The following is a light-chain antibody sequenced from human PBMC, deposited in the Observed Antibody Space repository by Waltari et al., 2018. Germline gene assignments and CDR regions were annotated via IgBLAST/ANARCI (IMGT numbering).Light chain of an antibody. J-gene: IGKJ3*01. CDR1: QSLLHSNVYNY. CDR2: LGS. CDR3: MQALQSPFT. Sequence: VRTQSPLALPVTPGERAAISCRSSQSLLHSNVYNYLDWYLQKPGQSPQLLIYLGSNRASGVPDRFSGSGSGTDFTLTISRVESEDVGVYYCMQALQSPFTFGPGTKVDIK. V-gene: IGKV2-28*01.